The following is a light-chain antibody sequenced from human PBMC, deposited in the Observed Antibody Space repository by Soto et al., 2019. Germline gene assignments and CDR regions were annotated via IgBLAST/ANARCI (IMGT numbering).Light chain of an antibody. CDR3: QQYGSSPPIT. Sequence: EIVLTQSPGTLSLSPGERATLSCRASQSVGSSYLAWYQQKPGQAPRLLIYGASSRATGIPDRFSGSGSGTDFTLTISRLEPEDFAVNYCQQYGSSPPITFGQGTRLEIK. V-gene: IGKV3-20*01. CDR1: QSVGSSY. J-gene: IGKJ5*01. CDR2: GAS.